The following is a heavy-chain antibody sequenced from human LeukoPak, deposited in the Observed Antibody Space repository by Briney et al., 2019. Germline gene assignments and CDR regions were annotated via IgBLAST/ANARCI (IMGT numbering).Heavy chain of an antibody. Sequence: PGRSLRLSCAASGFTFSSYAMRWVRQAPGKGPEWVAVISYDGSNKYYADSVKGRFTISRDNSKNTLYLQMNSLRAEDTAVYYCARDPKVLWFGEFDYWGQGTLVTVSS. CDR1: GFTFSSYA. D-gene: IGHD3-10*01. V-gene: IGHV3-30*04. J-gene: IGHJ4*02. CDR2: ISYDGSNK. CDR3: ARDPKVLWFGEFDY.